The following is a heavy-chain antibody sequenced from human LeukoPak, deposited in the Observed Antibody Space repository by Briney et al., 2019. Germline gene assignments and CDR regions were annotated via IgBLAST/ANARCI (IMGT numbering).Heavy chain of an antibody. D-gene: IGHD2-15*01. CDR3: ATIPRRGWQTYYYMDV. J-gene: IGHJ6*03. Sequence: GASVKVSCKVSGYTLTELSMHWMRQAPGKGLEWMGGFDPEDGETIYAQKFQGRVTMTEDTSTDTAYMGLSSLRSEDTAVYYCATIPRRGWQTYYYMDVWGKGTTVTVSS. CDR1: GYTLTELS. CDR2: FDPEDGET. V-gene: IGHV1-24*01.